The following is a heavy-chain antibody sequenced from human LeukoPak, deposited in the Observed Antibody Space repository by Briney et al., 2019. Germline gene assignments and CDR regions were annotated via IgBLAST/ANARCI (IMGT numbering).Heavy chain of an antibody. CDR2: INHSGST. J-gene: IGHJ4*02. CDR3: AARGDQILFDY. V-gene: IGHV4-34*01. Sequence: PSETLSLTCAVYGGSFSGYYWSWIRQPPGKGLEWIGEINHSGSTNYNPSLKSRVTISVDTSKNQFSLKLSPVTAADTAVYYCAARGDQILFDYWGQGTLVTVSS. CDR1: GGSFSGYY. D-gene: IGHD3-10*01.